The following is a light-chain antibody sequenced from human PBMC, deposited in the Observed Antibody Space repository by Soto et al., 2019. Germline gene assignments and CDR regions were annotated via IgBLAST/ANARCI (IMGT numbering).Light chain of an antibody. Sequence: EIVLTQSPCTLSLSPGERATLSCRASQSVSSSYLAWYQQKPGQAPRLLIYGASSRATGIPDRFSGSGSGTDFTLTISRLEPEDFAVYYCQQYGSSRRTFGQGTKVDI. J-gene: IGKJ1*01. CDR1: QSVSSSY. V-gene: IGKV3-20*01. CDR3: QQYGSSRRT. CDR2: GAS.